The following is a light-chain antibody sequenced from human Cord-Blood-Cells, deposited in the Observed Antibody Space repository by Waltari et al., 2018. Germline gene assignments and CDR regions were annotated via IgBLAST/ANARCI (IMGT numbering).Light chain of an antibody. V-gene: IGLV1-47*01. CDR3: AAWDDSLSGWV. Sequence: QSVLTQPPSASGTPGQRVTISCSGSSSNIGSNYVYWYQQLPGTAPKLLIYRNNERPSGVPRRFSDSKSGTWGSLAIRGLRSEEGAEYYCAAWDDSLSGWVFGGGTKLTVL. CDR2: RNN. CDR1: SSNIGSNY. J-gene: IGLJ3*02.